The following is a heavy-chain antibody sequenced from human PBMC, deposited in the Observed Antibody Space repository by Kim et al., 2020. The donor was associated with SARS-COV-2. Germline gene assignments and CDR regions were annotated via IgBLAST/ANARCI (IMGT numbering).Heavy chain of an antibody. Sequence: ASVKVSCKASGYTFTSYAMHWVRQAPGQRLEWMGWINAGNGNTKYSQKFQGRVTITRDTSASTAYMELSSLRSEDTAVYYCARPQTDEYSGYDLGYYYYGMDVWGQGTTVTVSS. V-gene: IGHV1-3*01. J-gene: IGHJ6*02. CDR3: ARPQTDEYSGYDLGYYYYGMDV. CDR2: INAGNGNT. CDR1: GYTFTSYA. D-gene: IGHD5-12*01.